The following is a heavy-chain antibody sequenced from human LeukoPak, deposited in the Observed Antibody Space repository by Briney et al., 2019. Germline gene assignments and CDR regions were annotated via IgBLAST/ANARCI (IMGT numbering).Heavy chain of an antibody. CDR3: AKVKVFDYYGSGSYYNV. J-gene: IGHJ4*02. V-gene: IGHV3-23*01. CDR2: IRGSGGST. Sequence: GESLRLSCAASGFTFSSYAMSWVRQAPGKGLEWVSAIRGSGGSTYYADSVKGRFTISRDNSKNTLYLQMNSLRAEDTAVYYCAKVKVFDYYGSGSYYNVWGQGTLVTVSS. CDR1: GFTFSSYA. D-gene: IGHD3-10*01.